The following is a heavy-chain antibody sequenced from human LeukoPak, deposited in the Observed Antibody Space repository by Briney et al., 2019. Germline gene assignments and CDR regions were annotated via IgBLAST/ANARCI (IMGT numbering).Heavy chain of an antibody. CDR3: ARKGVTFGGVITYNWFDP. Sequence: GASVKVSCKASGYTFTGYYLHWVRQAPGQGLEWMGWINPNSGGTNYAQKFQGRVTMTRDTSISTAYMELSSLRSDDTAVYYCARKGVTFGGVITYNWFDPCGQGTLVTVSS. CDR2: INPNSGGT. V-gene: IGHV1-2*02. CDR1: GYTFTGYY. D-gene: IGHD3-16*02. J-gene: IGHJ5*02.